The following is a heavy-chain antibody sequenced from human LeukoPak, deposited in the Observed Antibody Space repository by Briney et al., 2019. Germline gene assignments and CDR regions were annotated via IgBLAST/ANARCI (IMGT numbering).Heavy chain of an antibody. Sequence: PGGSLRLSCAASGFTFSSHAMSLVRQAPGTGQAWVSTIDGSGGSTYYADSVKGRFTISRDNSKNTLYLQMNSLRAGDTAVYYCAKVSEGMYYFDFWGQETLVTVSS. J-gene: IGHJ4*01. CDR3: AKVSEGMYYFDF. V-gene: IGHV3-23*01. D-gene: IGHD2-8*01. CDR2: IDGSGGST. CDR1: GFTFSSHA.